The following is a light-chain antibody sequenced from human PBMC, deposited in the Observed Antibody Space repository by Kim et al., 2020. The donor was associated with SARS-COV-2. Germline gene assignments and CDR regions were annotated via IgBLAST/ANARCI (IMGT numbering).Light chain of an antibody. CDR2: GAS. CDR1: QDIRND. J-gene: IGKJ5*01. CDR3: LQHNTDPIT. Sequence: VAGGDRQTVTCRASQDIRNDLGWYQQNPGRGPERLIYGASSLESGVPSRFSSSGSGTEVTLTISSLQPEDFATYFCLQHNTDPITFGQGTRMEIK. V-gene: IGKV1-17*01.